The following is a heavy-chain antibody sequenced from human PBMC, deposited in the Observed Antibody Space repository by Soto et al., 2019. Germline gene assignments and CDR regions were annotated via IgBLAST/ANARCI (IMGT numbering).Heavy chain of an antibody. J-gene: IGHJ5*02. CDR3: ARDWVYDISTGPNWFDP. Sequence: SETLSLTCAFSVYSISSGYYWGWIRQPPGKGLEWIGSIYHSGSTYYNPSLKSRVTISVDTSKNQFSLKLSSVTAADTAVYYCARDWVYDISTGPNWFDPWGQGTLVTVSX. D-gene: IGHD3-9*01. CDR1: VYSISSGYY. V-gene: IGHV4-38-2*02. CDR2: IYHSGST.